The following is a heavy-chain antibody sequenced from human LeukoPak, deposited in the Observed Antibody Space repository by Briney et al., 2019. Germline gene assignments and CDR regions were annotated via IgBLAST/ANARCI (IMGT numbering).Heavy chain of an antibody. D-gene: IGHD6-13*01. CDR1: GGTFSSYA. J-gene: IGHJ6*04. Sequence: SVKVSCKASGGTFSSYAISWVRQAPGQGPEWMGGIIPIFGTANYAQKFQGRVTITADESTSTAYMELSSLRSEDTAVYYCARGALRIAAVDYYYYGMDVWGKGTTVTVSS. CDR3: ARGALRIAAVDYYYYGMDV. CDR2: IIPIFGTA. V-gene: IGHV1-69*01.